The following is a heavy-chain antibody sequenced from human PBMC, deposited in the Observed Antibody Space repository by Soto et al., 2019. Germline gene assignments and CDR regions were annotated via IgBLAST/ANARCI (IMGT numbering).Heavy chain of an antibody. D-gene: IGHD3-22*01. Sequence: ETLSLTCTVSGDSISTFYWGWMRQSPGKELEWIGYVYYTGSTNYNPSLKSRVTISVDRSKNQFSLKLTSANAADTAVYYCARGRTVRNYADDSSDYFYFFDYCRQLTQVTVSS. J-gene: IGHJ4*02. V-gene: IGHV4-59*01. CDR1: GDSISTFY. CDR3: ARGRTVRNYADDSSDYFYFFDY. CDR2: VYYTGST.